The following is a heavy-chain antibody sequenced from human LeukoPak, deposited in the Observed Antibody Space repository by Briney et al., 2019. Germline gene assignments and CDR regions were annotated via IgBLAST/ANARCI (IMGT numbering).Heavy chain of an antibody. CDR1: GYILTSYD. V-gene: IGHV1-8*01. Sequence: ASVKVSCKASGYILTSYDINWVRQATGQGLEWMGWMNPNSGNTGYAQKFQGRVTTTRNTSISTAYMELSSLRSEDTAVYYCARGNGNLGELLDYWGQGTLVTVSS. D-gene: IGHD1-26*01. CDR2: MNPNSGNT. CDR3: ARGNGNLGELLDY. J-gene: IGHJ4*02.